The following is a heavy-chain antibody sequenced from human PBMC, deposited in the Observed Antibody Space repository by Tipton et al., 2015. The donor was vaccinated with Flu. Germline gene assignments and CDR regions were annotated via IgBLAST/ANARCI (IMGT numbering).Heavy chain of an antibody. V-gene: IGHV4-39*01. D-gene: IGHD2-2*01. CDR1: GGSISSNIYY. CDR3: ATLGGRSSPSY. Sequence: TLSLTCTVSGGSISSNIYYWGWIRQPPGKGLEWIGSIYNSGSTYYNSALKSRVTISVDTSKNQFSLKVNSVTVADTAVYYCATLGGRSSPSYGGQGTLAPASS. J-gene: IGHJ4*02. CDR2: IYNSGST.